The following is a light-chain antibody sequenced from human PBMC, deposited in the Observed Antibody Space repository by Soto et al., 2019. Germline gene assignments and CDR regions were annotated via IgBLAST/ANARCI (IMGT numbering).Light chain of an antibody. J-gene: IGKJ4*01. CDR2: DAS. CDR1: QSISVY. Sequence: EIVLTQSPATLSLSPGERASLSCRASQSISVYLAWYQQKPGLAPRLLIYDASNRATGIPARFSGSGSGTDFTLTISSLEPEDFAVYYCHQRTKWPLTFGGGTKVEIK. CDR3: HQRTKWPLT. V-gene: IGKV3-11*01.